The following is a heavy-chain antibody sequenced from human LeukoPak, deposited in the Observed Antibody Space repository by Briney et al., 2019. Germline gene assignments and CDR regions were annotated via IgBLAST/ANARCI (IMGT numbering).Heavy chain of an antibody. J-gene: IGHJ3*02. V-gene: IGHV4-34*01. D-gene: IGHD3-22*01. CDR1: GGSFSGYY. CDR2: INHSGST. CDR3: AASGYYQSTDAFDI. Sequence: SETLSLTCAVYGGSFSGYYWSWIRQPPGKGLEWIGEINHSGSTNYNPSLKSRVTISVDTSKNQFSLKLSSVTAADTAVYYCAASGYYQSTDAFDIWGQGTMVTVSS.